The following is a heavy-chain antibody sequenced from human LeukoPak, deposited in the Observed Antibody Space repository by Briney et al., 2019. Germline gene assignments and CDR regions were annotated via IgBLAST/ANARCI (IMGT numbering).Heavy chain of an antibody. CDR3: TGVTSSAASP. Sequence: PGGSLRLSCAASGFTSDDYGMSWVRQVPGKGLVWVARINSDGRSTDYADSVKGRFTISRDNAKNTVFLQLNTLGAEDTALYYCTGVTSSAASPWGQGTLVTVSS. D-gene: IGHD2-2*01. V-gene: IGHV3-74*01. J-gene: IGHJ4*02. CDR1: GFTSDDYG. CDR2: INSDGRST.